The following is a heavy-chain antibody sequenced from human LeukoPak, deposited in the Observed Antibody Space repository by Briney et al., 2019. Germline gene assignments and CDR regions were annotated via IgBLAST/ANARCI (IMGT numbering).Heavy chain of an antibody. J-gene: IGHJ4*02. Sequence: SETLSLTCTVSGGSISSYYWSWIRQPPGKGLEWIGHIYSSGSTNYNASLKRRVTISVDTSKNQFSLKLSSVTAADTAVYYCARNYDSSGYTAFGYWGRGTLVTVSS. CDR1: GGSISSYY. D-gene: IGHD3-22*01. CDR2: IYSSGST. V-gene: IGHV4-59*01. CDR3: ARNYDSSGYTAFGY.